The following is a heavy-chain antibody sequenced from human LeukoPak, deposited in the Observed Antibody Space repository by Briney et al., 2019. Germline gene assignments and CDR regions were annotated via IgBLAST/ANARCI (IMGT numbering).Heavy chain of an antibody. CDR3: ARDGYSSSSNWFDP. CDR2: IWSDGSNK. Sequence: GGPLRLSCAASGFTFSNYGMHWVRQAPGKGLEWVAVIWSDGSNKYYADSVRGRFTISRDNSKNTLYLQMNSLRAEDTAVYYCARDGYSSSSNWFDPWGQGPLVTVSS. D-gene: IGHD6-13*01. J-gene: IGHJ5*02. CDR1: GFTFSNYG. V-gene: IGHV3-33*01.